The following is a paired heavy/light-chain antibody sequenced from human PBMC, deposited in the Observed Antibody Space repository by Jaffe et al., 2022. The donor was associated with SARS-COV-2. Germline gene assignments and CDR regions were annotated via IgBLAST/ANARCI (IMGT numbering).Light chain of an antibody. V-gene: IGKV3-20*01. CDR3: HQYGGSFT. CDR2: GAS. J-gene: IGKJ3*01. Sequence: EIVLTQSPGTLSLSPGERATLSCRASQSVTSTSLAWYQQKPGQAPRLLIYGASTRATGIPDRFSGSGSGTDFALTISRLEPEDFAVYYCHQYGGSFTFGPGTKVDIK. CDR1: QSVTSTS.
Heavy chain of an antibody. CDR1: GFTFGYYS. J-gene: IGHJ4*02. Sequence: DVQLVESGGELVQPGGSLRLSCAASGFTFGYYSMNWVRQAPGKGLEWLAYTRSDSTIIYYADSVKDRFTISRDNAKQSLYLQMNSLRDEDTAVYYCAREGGDYGRFFFDHWGRGTLVTVSS. D-gene: IGHD3-3*01. CDR2: TRSDSTII. CDR3: AREGGDYGRFFFDH. V-gene: IGHV3-48*02.